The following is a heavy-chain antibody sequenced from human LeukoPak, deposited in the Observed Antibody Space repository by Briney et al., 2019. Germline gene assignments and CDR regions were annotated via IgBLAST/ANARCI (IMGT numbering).Heavy chain of an antibody. J-gene: IGHJ3*02. CDR2: INHSGST. CDR3: ARGLDLDI. V-gene: IGHV4-34*01. CDR1: GGSFSGYY. Sequence: PSETLSLTCAVYGGSFSGYYCSWIRQPPGKGLEWIGEINHSGSTNYNPSLKSRVTISVDTSKNQFSLKLSSVTAADTAVYYCARGLDLDIWGQGTMVTVSS.